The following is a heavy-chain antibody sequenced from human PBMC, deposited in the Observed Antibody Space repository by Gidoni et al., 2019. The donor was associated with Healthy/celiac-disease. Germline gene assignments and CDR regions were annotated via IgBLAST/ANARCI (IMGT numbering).Heavy chain of an antibody. D-gene: IGHD3-10*01. V-gene: IGHV4-61*01. Sequence: QVQLQESGPGLVKPSETLSLTCTVSGGSVSSGSYYWSWIRQPPGKGLEWIGYIYYSGSTNYNPSLKSRVTISVDTSKNQFSLKLSSVTAADTAVYYCARGSGVYWYFDLWGRGTLVTVSS. CDR2: IYYSGST. CDR3: ARGSGVYWYFDL. CDR1: GGSVSSGSYY. J-gene: IGHJ2*01.